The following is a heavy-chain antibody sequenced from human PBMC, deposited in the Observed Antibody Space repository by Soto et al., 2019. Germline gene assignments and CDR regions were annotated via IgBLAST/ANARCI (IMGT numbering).Heavy chain of an antibody. CDR2: INHSGST. CDR3: ARGLTMGALPSHFHY. D-gene: IGHD3-16*02. J-gene: IGHJ4*02. V-gene: IGHV4-34*01. Sequence: SETLSLTCAVYGGSFSGYYWSWIRQPPGKGLEWIGEINHSGSTNYNPSLKSRVTISVDMSKNQFSLKLSSVTAADTAVYYCARGLTMGALPSHFHYWGQGTQVTVSS. CDR1: GGSFSGYY.